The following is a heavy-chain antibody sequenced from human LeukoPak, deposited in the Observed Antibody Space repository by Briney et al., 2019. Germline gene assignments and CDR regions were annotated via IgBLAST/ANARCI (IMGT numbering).Heavy chain of an antibody. CDR2: ISGSGGST. Sequence: PGGSLRLSCAASGFTFSSYAMSWVRQAPGKGLEWVSAISGSGGSTYYADSVKGRFTISRDNSKNTLYLQMNSLRAEDTAVYYCAKDVYSSSSTRAPPNALHFDYWGQGTLVTVSS. CDR1: GFTFSSYA. CDR3: AKDVYSSSSTRAPPNALHFDY. D-gene: IGHD6-6*01. J-gene: IGHJ4*02. V-gene: IGHV3-23*01.